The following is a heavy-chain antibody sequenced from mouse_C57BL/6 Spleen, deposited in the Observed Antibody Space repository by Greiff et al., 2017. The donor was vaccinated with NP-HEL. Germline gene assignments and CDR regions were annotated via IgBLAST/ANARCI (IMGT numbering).Heavy chain of an antibody. D-gene: IGHD2-1*01. CDR1: GYTFTSYW. Sequence: VQLQQPGAELVRPGTSVKLSCKASGYTFTSYWMHWVKQRPGQGLEWIGVIDPSDSYTNYNQKVKGRATLSVDTATSTAYMQLSRLTYEEPEVYYSARWFYYCYSDYWGQGTTLTVSS. V-gene: IGHV1-59*01. CDR2: IDPSDSYT. CDR3: ARWFYYCYSDY. J-gene: IGHJ2*01.